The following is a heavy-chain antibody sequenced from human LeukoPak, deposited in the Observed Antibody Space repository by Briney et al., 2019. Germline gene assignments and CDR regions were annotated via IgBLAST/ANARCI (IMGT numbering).Heavy chain of an antibody. CDR2: ISYDGSNK. CDR1: RFTFSSYA. D-gene: IGHD2-2*01. J-gene: IGHJ3*02. Sequence: GGSLRLSCAASRFTFSSYAMHWVRQAPGKGLEWVAVISYDGSNKYYADSVKGRFTISRDNSKNTLYLQMNSLRAEDTAIYYCARPRVPRSGAFDIWGQGTMVTVSS. V-gene: IGHV3-30*04. CDR3: ARPRVPRSGAFDI.